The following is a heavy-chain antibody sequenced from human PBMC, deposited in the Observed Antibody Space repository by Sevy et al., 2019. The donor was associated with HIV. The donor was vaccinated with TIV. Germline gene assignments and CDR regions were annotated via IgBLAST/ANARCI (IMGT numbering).Heavy chain of an antibody. CDR3: TTDSKLPGLSALLVY. CDR2: IKSKTDGGTT. CDR1: GFTFSNAW. Sequence: GGSLRLSCAASGFTFSNAWMSWVRQAPGKGLEWVGRIKSKTDGGTTDYAAAVKGRFTISRDDSKNTLYLQMNSLKTEDTAIYYCTTDSKLPGLSALLVYWGQGTLVSGSS. D-gene: IGHD3-10*01. J-gene: IGHJ4*02. V-gene: IGHV3-15*01.